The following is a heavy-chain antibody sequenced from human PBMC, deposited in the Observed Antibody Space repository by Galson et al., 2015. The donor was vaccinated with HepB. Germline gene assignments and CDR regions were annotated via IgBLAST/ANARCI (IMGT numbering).Heavy chain of an antibody. D-gene: IGHD1-1*01. J-gene: IGHJ4*02. CDR3: AKVGTLPMSSFDY. Sequence: SLRLSCAASGFNLGESAMHWVRQAPGKGLEWVSGVNWNDGSMVYADSVKGRFTISRDNAKNSLYLQMNSLRAEDTALYFCAKVGTLPMSSFDYWGQGTLVTVSS. CDR2: VNWNDGSM. CDR1: GFNLGESA. V-gene: IGHV3-9*01.